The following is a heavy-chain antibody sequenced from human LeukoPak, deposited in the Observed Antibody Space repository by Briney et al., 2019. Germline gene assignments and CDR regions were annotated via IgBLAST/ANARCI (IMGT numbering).Heavy chain of an antibody. D-gene: IGHD1-26*01. V-gene: IGHV3-23*01. CDR2: ISGSGSNT. J-gene: IGHJ6*02. CDR3: AKSQREACCYGMDV. CDR1: GFTFSNYA. Sequence: GGSLRLCCTASGFTFSNYAMNWVRRAPGKGLEWVSAISGSGSNTYYTDSVKDRFTISRDNSKNSLYLQMNSLRPKDTAVYYCAKSQREACCYGMDVWGQGTTVTVS.